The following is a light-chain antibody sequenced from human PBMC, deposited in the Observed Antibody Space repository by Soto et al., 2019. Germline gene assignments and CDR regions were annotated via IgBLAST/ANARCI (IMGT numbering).Light chain of an antibody. Sequence: EIVLTQSPGTLSLSPGERATLSRRASQSVSSSYLAWYQQKPGQAPRLLIYGASSRATGIPDRFSGSGSGTDFTLTISRLEPEDFAVYYCQQYRTFGQGTKVDIK. CDR2: GAS. CDR3: QQYRT. V-gene: IGKV3-20*01. CDR1: QSVSSSY. J-gene: IGKJ1*01.